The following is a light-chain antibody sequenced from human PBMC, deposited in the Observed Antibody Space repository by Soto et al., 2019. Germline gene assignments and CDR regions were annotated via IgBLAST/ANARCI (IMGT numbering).Light chain of an antibody. J-gene: IGKJ5*01. CDR3: QQYYQWPPIT. CDR1: QSIRNN. V-gene: IGKV3-15*01. CDR2: GAS. Sequence: EIVMTQSPVTLSLSPGERATLSCRASQSIRNNLAWYQQKPGQTPRLLIYGASNTATGIPARFSGSGSGTEFTLTISSLQSEYVAVYYGQQYYQWPPITFGQGTRLEIK.